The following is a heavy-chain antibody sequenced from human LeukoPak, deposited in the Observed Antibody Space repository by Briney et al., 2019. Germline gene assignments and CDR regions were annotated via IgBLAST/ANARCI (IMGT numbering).Heavy chain of an antibody. Sequence: PGGSLRLSCAASGFTFSSYWMSWVRQAPGKGLEWVANIKQDGSEKYYVDSVKGRFTISRDNAKNSLYLQMNSLRAEDTAVYYCASISDFWSGYYPDYWGQGTLVTVSS. V-gene: IGHV3-7*01. J-gene: IGHJ4*02. CDR3: ASISDFWSGYYPDY. D-gene: IGHD3-3*01. CDR2: IKQDGSEK. CDR1: GFTFSSYW.